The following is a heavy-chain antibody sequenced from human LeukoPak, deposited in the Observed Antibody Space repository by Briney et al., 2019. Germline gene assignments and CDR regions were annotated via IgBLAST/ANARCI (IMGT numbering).Heavy chain of an antibody. Sequence: GGSLSLSCAVSVFTLSKYGMTWVRQAPGKGLEWVSTTKENGSEKHYVESVKGRFNISRDNAKNSLYLQMDSPRDEDPVVYYCARGAGYCSNTKCRESYYMDVWGKGTTVTVSS. J-gene: IGHJ6*03. CDR2: TKENGSEK. CDR1: VFTLSKYG. V-gene: IGHV3-7*04. CDR3: ARGAGYCSNTKCRESYYMDV. D-gene: IGHD2-2*01.